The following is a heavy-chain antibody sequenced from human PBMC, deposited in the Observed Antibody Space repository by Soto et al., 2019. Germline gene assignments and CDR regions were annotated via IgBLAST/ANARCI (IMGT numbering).Heavy chain of an antibody. CDR2: INHSGST. Sequence: SETLSLTCAVYGGSFSGYYWSWIRQPPGKGLEWIGEINHSGSTNYNPSLKSRVTISVDTSKNQFSLKLSSVTAADTAVYYCASAGYSSSWYNPMARYFDYWGQGTLVTVSS. CDR1: GGSFSGYY. D-gene: IGHD6-13*01. V-gene: IGHV4-34*01. CDR3: ASAGYSSSWYNPMARYFDY. J-gene: IGHJ4*02.